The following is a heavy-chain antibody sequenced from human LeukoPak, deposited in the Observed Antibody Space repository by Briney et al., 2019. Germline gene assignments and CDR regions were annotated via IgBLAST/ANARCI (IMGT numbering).Heavy chain of an antibody. V-gene: IGHV3-48*03. Sequence: PGGSLRLSCAASGFTFSSYEMNWVRQAPGKGLEWVSYISSSGSTIYYADSVKGRFTISRDNAKNSLYLQMNSLRAEDTAVYYCARVLRYYGDYDEGLNAFDIWGQGTMVTVSS. CDR1: GFTFSSYE. CDR3: ARVLRYYGDYDEGLNAFDI. D-gene: IGHD4-17*01. CDR2: ISSSGSTI. J-gene: IGHJ3*02.